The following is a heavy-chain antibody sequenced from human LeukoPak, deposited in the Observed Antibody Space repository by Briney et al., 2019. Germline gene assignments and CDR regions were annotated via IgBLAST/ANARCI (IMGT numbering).Heavy chain of an antibody. D-gene: IGHD3-22*01. CDR2: VNPGSGSA. CDR3: ARGPYYYDSSGYYHDY. V-gene: IGHV1-46*01. J-gene: IGHJ4*02. CDR1: GYTFSSFY. Sequence: ASVKISCKASGYTFSSFYIHWVRQAPEQGLEWMAIVNPGSGSANYAPKFQGRVTMTRNTSISTAYMELSSLRSEDTAVYYCARGPYYYDSSGYYHDYWGQGTLVTVSS.